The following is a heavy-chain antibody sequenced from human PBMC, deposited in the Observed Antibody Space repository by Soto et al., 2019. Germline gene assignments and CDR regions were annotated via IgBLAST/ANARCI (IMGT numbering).Heavy chain of an antibody. CDR3: ARWSVDVLVPAARRGFDP. CDR2: IYYSGST. J-gene: IGHJ5*02. V-gene: IGHV4-61*01. CDR1: GGSVSSGSYY. D-gene: IGHD2-2*01. Sequence: SETLSLTCTVSGGSVSSGSYYWSWIRQPPGKGLEWIGYIYYSGSTNYNPSLKSRVTISVDTSKNQFSLKLSSVTAADTAVYYCARWSVDVLVPAARRGFDPWGQGTLVTVSS.